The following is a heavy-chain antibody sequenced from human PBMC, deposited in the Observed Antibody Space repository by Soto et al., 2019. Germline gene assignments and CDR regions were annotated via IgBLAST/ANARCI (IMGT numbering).Heavy chain of an antibody. J-gene: IGHJ6*02. CDR1: GGSISSGDYY. CDR3: ARGESSSWYVGYYYYGMDV. V-gene: IGHV4-30-4*01. Sequence: SETLSLTCTVSGGSISSGDYYWSWIRQPPGKGLEWIGYIYYSGSTYYNPSLKSRVTISVDTSKNQFSLKLSSVTAADTAVYYCARGESSSWYVGYYYYGMDVWGQGTTVTVSS. D-gene: IGHD6-13*01. CDR2: IYYSGST.